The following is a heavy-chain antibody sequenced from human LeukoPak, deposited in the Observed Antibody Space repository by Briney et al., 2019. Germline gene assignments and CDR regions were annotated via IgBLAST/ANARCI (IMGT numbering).Heavy chain of an antibody. Sequence: SQTLSLTCAISGDSVSSNSAAWNWIRQSPSRGLEWLGRTYYRSKWYNDYAVSVKSRITINPDTSKNQFPLQLNSVTPEDTAVYYCARSRAPRGIAVPGGLDPWGQGTLVTVSP. CDR3: ARSRAPRGIAVPGGLDP. CDR2: TYYRSKWYN. D-gene: IGHD6-19*01. V-gene: IGHV6-1*01. J-gene: IGHJ5*02. CDR1: GDSVSSNSAA.